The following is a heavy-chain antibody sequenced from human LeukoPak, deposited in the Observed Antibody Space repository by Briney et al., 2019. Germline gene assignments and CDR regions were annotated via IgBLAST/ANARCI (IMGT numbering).Heavy chain of an antibody. CDR2: IYYSGST. CDR3: ARQPRCGDYRIDY. V-gene: IGHV4-39*01. CDR1: GGSISSSSYY. J-gene: IGHJ4*02. Sequence: PSETLSLTCTVCGGSISSSSYYWGWIRQPPGKGLEWIGSIYYSGSTYYNPSLKSRVTISVDTSKNQFSLKLSSVTAADTAVYYCARQPRCGDYRIDYWGQGTLVTVSS. D-gene: IGHD4-17*01.